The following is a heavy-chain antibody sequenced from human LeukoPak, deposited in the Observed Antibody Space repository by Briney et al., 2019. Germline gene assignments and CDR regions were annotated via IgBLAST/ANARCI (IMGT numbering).Heavy chain of an antibody. J-gene: IGHJ4*02. D-gene: IGHD5-12*01. CDR3: ARHFYSGYDLIDY. CDR1: GFSFITYL. V-gene: IGHV5-10-1*01. CDR2: IYPSDSYT. Sequence: GESLKISCQGSGFSFITYLISWVRQMPGKGLEWMGRIYPSDSYTNYSPSFQGRVTISADKSISTAYLQLTSLRASDTAIYYCARHFYSGYDLIDYWGQGTLVTAS.